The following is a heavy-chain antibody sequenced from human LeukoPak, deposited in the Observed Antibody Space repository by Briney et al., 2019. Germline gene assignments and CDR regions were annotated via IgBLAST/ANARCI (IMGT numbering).Heavy chain of an antibody. Sequence: PSQTLSLTCTVSGGSISSGGYHWSWIRQHPGKGLEWIGYIYYSGSTYYNPSLKSRVTISVDTSKNQFSLKLSSVTAADTAVYYCARGYYGGTVYDIWGQGTMVTVSS. D-gene: IGHD4-23*01. J-gene: IGHJ3*02. CDR3: ARGYYGGTVYDI. CDR2: IYYSGST. V-gene: IGHV4-31*03. CDR1: GGSISSGGYH.